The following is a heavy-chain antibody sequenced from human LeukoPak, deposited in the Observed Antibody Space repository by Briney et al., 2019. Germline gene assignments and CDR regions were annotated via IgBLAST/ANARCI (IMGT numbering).Heavy chain of an antibody. CDR3: ARAHIAAAGAHDY. CDR1: GYTFPGYY. V-gene: IGHV1-2*02. CDR2: INPNSGGT. Sequence: ASVKVSCKASGYTFPGYYMHWVGQAPGQGLEWMGWINPNSGGTNYAQKFQGRVTMTRDTSISTAYMELSRLRSDDTAVYYCARAHIAAAGAHDYWGQGTLVTVSS. J-gene: IGHJ4*02. D-gene: IGHD6-13*01.